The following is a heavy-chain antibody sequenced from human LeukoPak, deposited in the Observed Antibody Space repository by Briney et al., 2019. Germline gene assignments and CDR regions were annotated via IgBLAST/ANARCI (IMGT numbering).Heavy chain of an antibody. J-gene: IGHJ4*02. CDR3: AKDGGLWVSAHWGDS. CDR1: GFTFSSYS. Sequence: GGSLRLSCAASGFTFSSYSMNWVRQAPGKGLEWVSSISSSSSYIYYADSVKGRFTVSRDDSKNTLYLQMNSLRAEDTAVYYCAKDGGLWVSAHWGDSWGRGTLVTVSS. D-gene: IGHD7-27*01. V-gene: IGHV3-21*04. CDR2: ISSSSSYI.